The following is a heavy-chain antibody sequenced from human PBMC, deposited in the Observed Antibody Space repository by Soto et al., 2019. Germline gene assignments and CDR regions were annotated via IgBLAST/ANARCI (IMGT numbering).Heavy chain of an antibody. J-gene: IGHJ2*01. D-gene: IGHD4-17*01. CDR3: AKDRSPTVTTKWYFDL. CDR2: ISSSGDTT. CDR1: GFTLSSYA. V-gene: IGHV3-23*02. Sequence: EVQLLESGGDLAQPGGSLRLSCAASGFTLSSYAVSWVRQAPGKGLEWVSGISSSGDTTYYVDSVMGRFTLSRDNSTNMLYLQRNSLIAEDTAVYFCAKDRSPTVTTKWYFDLWGRGTLVTVSS.